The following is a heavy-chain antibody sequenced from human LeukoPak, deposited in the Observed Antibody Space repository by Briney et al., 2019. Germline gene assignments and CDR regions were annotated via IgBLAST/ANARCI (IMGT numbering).Heavy chain of an antibody. D-gene: IGHD4-11*01. V-gene: IGHV3-74*01. J-gene: IGHJ4*02. CDR2: INTEGSNT. CDR3: ARGGTTGYSNSPFDY. Sequence: GGSLRLSCAASRFTFSSHWMYWVRQAPGKGLVWVSDINTEGSNTRYADSVKGRFTISRDNAKNTLYLQMNSLSVEGTAVYYCARGGTTGYSNSPFDYWGQGTLVTVSS. CDR1: RFTFSSHW.